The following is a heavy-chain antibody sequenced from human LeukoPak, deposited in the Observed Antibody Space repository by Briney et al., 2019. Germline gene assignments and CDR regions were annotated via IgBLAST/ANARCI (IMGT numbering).Heavy chain of an antibody. J-gene: IGHJ5*02. D-gene: IGHD3-10*01. CDR2: ISGSGDRT. CDR1: GFTFSSYA. Sequence: PGGSLRLSCAASGFTFSSYAMSWVRQAPGKGLEWVSAISGSGDRTYHADSVKGRFTISRDNSKNTLYLHMSSLRAEDTAVYYCAKGYYGSGSYGWFDPWGQGTLVTVSS. V-gene: IGHV3-23*01. CDR3: AKGYYGSGSYGWFDP.